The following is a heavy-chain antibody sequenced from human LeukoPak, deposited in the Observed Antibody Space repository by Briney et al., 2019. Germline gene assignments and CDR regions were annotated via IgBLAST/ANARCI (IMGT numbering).Heavy chain of an antibody. CDR3: ARGRRYYGSGSYYRDPTTYYYYYYMDV. J-gene: IGHJ6*03. V-gene: IGHV4-34*01. D-gene: IGHD3-10*01. CDR1: GGSISSYY. Sequence: SETLSLTCTVSGGSISSYYWSWIRQPPGKGLEWIGEINHSGSTNYNPSLKSRVTISVDTSKNQFSLKLSSVTAADTAVYYCARGRRYYGSGSYYRDPTTYYYYYYMDVWGKGTTVTVSS. CDR2: INHSGST.